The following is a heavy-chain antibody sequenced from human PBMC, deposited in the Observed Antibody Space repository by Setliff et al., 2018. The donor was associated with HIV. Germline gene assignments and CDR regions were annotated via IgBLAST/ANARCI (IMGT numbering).Heavy chain of an antibody. D-gene: IGHD3-22*01. CDR3: AKYRYYDSSGSPFDY. V-gene: IGHV3-23*01. Sequence: PGGSLRLSCTTSGFTFSTYAMSWVRQAPGKGLEWVSAISDSSRTYYADSVKGRFTISRDNSENTLYLQMNSLRAEDTAVYYCAKYRYYDSSGSPFDYWGQGTLVTVSS. J-gene: IGHJ4*02. CDR1: GFTFSTYA. CDR2: ISDSSRT.